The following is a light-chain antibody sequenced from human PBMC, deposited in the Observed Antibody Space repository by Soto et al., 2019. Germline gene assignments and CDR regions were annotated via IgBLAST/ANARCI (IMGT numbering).Light chain of an antibody. V-gene: IGLV2-14*01. J-gene: IGLJ2*01. Sequence: QSALTQPASVSESPGQSITISCTGTSSDVGSYNYVSWYQQDPGKAPKLMIYDVSNRPSGVSYRFSGSKSGNPATLSISGLHAEDEADYYCSSYTTRSTHVVFGGGTKLTVL. CDR2: DVS. CDR3: SSYTTRSTHVV. CDR1: SSDVGSYNY.